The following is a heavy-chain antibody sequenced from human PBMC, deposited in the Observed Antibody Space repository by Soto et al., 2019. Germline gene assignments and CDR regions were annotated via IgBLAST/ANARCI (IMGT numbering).Heavy chain of an antibody. CDR3: ARDDEGGSDCDLRY. D-gene: IGHD1-26*01. Sequence: QVQLVESGGGVVQPGRSLRLSCAVSGFTFSSHAMHWVRQAPGKGLEWVTLISSDGSNKYYADSVKGRFTTSRDNSKTTMYLQINCLRVEDTAVYYCARDDEGGSDCDLRYWGQGALVTVCS. V-gene: IGHV3-30-3*01. CDR2: ISSDGSNK. CDR1: GFTFSSHA. J-gene: IGHJ4*02.